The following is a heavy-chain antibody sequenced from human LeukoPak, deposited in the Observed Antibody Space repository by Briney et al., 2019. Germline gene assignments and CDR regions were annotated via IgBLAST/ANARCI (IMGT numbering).Heavy chain of an antibody. CDR1: GFSLSNFQ. V-gene: IGHV3-33*08. D-gene: IGHD3-3*01. CDR3: ARDLTSDFWSGYYYYGMDV. Sequence: SGGSLRLSCVASGFSLSNFQMYWVRQAPGKGLEWVAVIWYDGSNKYYADSVKGRFTISRDTPKNTLYLQMNSLRAEDTAMYYCARDLTSDFWSGYYYYGMDVWGQGTTVTVSS. J-gene: IGHJ6*02. CDR2: IWYDGSNK.